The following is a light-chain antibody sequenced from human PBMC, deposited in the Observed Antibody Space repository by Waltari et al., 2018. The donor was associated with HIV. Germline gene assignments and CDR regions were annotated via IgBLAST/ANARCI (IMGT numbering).Light chain of an antibody. CDR3: HQYASFSGT. Sequence: DIRLTQSPSTLSASAGDRVAITCRAGPNVGAFLAWYQQKPGKPPKLRIHQASILEGGVPARFSRSRSGADFTLTINGLQSDDFATYYCHQYASFSGTFGQGTKVEL. CDR1: PNVGAF. V-gene: IGKV1-5*03. J-gene: IGKJ1*01. CDR2: QAS.